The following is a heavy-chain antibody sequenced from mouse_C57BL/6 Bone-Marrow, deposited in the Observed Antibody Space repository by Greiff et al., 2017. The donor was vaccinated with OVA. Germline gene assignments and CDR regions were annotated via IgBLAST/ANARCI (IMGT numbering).Heavy chain of an antibody. CDR3: ALGSWYFDV. CDR2: IYPGDGDT. D-gene: IGHD4-1*01. V-gene: IGHV1-82*01. Sequence: VQLQQSGPELVKPGASVKISCKASGYAFSSSWMNWVKQRPGKGLEWIGRIYPGDGDTNYNGKFKGKATLTADKSSSTAYMQLSSLTSEDSAVYFCALGSWYFDVWGTGTTVTVSS. J-gene: IGHJ1*03. CDR1: GYAFSSSW.